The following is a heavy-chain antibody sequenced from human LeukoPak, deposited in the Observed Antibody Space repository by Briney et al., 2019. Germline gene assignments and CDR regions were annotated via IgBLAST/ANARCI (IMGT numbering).Heavy chain of an antibody. J-gene: IGHJ4*02. CDR3: ARLTTGTTSSDY. CDR1: GCRFTSYW. D-gene: IGHD1-1*01. Sequence: GESLQISFKGSGCRFTSYWISWGRRMPGKGVGGMGRIDPSDSYTNYSPSFQGHVTISADKSISTAYLQWSSLKASDTAMYYCARLTTGTTSSDYWGQGTLVTVSS. CDR2: IDPSDSYT. V-gene: IGHV5-10-1*01.